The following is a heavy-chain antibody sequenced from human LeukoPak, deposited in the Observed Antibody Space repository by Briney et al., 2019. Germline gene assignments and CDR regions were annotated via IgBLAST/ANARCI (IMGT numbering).Heavy chain of an antibody. V-gene: IGHV1-3*01. CDR1: GYTFTSYA. CDR2: INAGNGNT. D-gene: IGHD1-26*01. J-gene: IGHJ5*02. CDR3: ARCIVGADNWFDP. Sequence: ASVKVSCKASGYTFTSYAMHWVRQAPGQRLEWMGWINAGNGNTKYSQKFQGRVTITRDTSASTAYMELSSLRSEDTAVYYCARCIVGADNWFDPWGQGTLVTVSS.